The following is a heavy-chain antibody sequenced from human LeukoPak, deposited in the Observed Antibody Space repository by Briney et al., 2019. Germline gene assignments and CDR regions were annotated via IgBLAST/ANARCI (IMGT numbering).Heavy chain of an antibody. CDR3: AKAGGRNYYDSSGVKMDDAFDI. V-gene: IGHV3-23*01. Sequence: GGSLRLSCAASGFTFSSYAMNWVRQAPGKGLQWVSAISGSGGSTYYADSVKGRFTISRDNSKNTLNLQMNSLRAEDTAVYYCAKAGGRNYYDSSGVKMDDAFDIWGQGTMVTVSS. CDR2: ISGSGGST. CDR1: GFTFSSYA. J-gene: IGHJ3*02. D-gene: IGHD3-22*01.